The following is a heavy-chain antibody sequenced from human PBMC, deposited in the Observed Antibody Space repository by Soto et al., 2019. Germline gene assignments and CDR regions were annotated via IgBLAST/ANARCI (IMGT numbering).Heavy chain of an antibody. CDR3: TTASWRDSSSSY. CDR2: ISHSGGT. J-gene: IGHJ4*02. D-gene: IGHD6-6*01. V-gene: IGHV4-31*03. CDR1: GGSISSAAYY. Sequence: SETLSLTCTVSGGSISSAAYYWSWIRQHPGKDLEWIGYISHSGGTYYTPSLKSRVIISADTSKNQFSLNLNSVTAADTAVYYCTTASWRDSSSSYWGQGTLVTVSS.